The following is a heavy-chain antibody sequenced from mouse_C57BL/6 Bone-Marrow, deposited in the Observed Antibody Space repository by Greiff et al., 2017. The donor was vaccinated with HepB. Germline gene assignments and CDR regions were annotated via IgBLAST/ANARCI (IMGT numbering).Heavy chain of an antibody. CDR3: ARRTGVDY. CDR2: IYPGSGST. V-gene: IGHV1-55*01. J-gene: IGHJ2*01. CDR1: GYTFTSYW. D-gene: IGHD4-1*01. Sequence: QVQLQQPGAELVKPGASVKMSCKASGYTFTSYWITWVKQRPGQGLEWIGDIYPGSGSTNYNEKFKSKATLTVATYSSTAYMQLSSLTSEDSAVYYCARRTGVDYWGQGTTLTVSS.